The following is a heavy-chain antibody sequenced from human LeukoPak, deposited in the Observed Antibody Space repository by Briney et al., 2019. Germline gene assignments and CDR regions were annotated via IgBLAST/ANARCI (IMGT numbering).Heavy chain of an antibody. CDR3: AREFTSNTLIVADVGLFAY. D-gene: IGHD3-22*01. CDR2: ISAYNGNT. CDR1: GYTFTSYG. Sequence: ASVKVSCKASGYTFTSYGISWVRQAPGQGLEWMGWISAYNGNTNYAQKLQGRVTMTTDTSTSTAYMELRSLRSDDTAVYYCAREFTSNTLIVADVGLFAYWGQGTLVTVSS. J-gene: IGHJ4*02. V-gene: IGHV1-18*01.